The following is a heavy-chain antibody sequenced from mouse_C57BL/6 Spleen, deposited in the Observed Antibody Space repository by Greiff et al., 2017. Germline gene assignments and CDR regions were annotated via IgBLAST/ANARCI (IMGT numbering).Heavy chain of an antibody. J-gene: IGHJ3*01. CDR3: ARDYYGSSYPWFAY. CDR2: ISSGNSTI. CDR1: GFTFSDYG. Sequence: EVMLVESGGGLVKPGGSLKLSCAASGFTFSDYGMHWVRQAPEKGLEWVAYISSGNSTIYYADTVKGRYTISRDNAKNTLFLQMTSLTSEDTAMYYCARDYYGSSYPWFAYWGQGTLVTVSA. D-gene: IGHD1-1*01. V-gene: IGHV5-17*01.